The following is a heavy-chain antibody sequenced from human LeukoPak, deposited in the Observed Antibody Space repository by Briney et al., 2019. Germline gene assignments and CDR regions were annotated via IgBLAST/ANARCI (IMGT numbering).Heavy chain of an antibody. CDR2: ISDGGDST. J-gene: IGHJ6*02. Sequence: GGSLRLSCAASGFTFSTYAMSWVRQAPGMRLEWVSGISDGGDSTHYADSVEGRFTISRDNSKNTLYLQMNSLRAEDTAVYYCARLFGSGWPGYFYYAMDVWGQGTTVAVSS. CDR3: ARLFGSGWPGYFYYAMDV. CDR1: GFTFSTYA. D-gene: IGHD6-19*01. V-gene: IGHV3-23*01.